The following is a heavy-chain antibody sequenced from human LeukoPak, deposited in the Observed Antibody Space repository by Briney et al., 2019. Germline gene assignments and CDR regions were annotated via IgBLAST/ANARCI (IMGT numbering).Heavy chain of an antibody. Sequence: SETLSLTCAVYGGSFSGYYWSWIRQPPGKGLEWIGEINHSGSTNYNPSLKSRVTISVDTSKNQFSLKLSSVTAADTAVYYCARGGDLLFYYFDYWGQGTLVTVSS. V-gene: IGHV4-34*01. CDR2: INHSGST. CDR1: GGSFSGYY. J-gene: IGHJ4*02. CDR3: ARGGDLLFYYFDY. D-gene: IGHD2-21*01.